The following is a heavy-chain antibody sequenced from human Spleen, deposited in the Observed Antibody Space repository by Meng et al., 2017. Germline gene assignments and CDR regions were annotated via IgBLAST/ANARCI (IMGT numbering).Heavy chain of an antibody. CDR3: ARHGMGYCSGGSCYDYYYYYGMDV. CDR2: IIPIFGTA. Sequence: SVKVSCKASGGTFSSYAISWVRQAPGQGLEWMGGIIPIFGTANYAQKFQGRVTITADESTSTAYMELSSLRSEDTAVYYCARHGMGYCSGGSCYDYYYYYGMDVWGQGTTVTVSS. J-gene: IGHJ6*02. CDR1: GGTFSSYA. V-gene: IGHV1-69*13. D-gene: IGHD2-15*01.